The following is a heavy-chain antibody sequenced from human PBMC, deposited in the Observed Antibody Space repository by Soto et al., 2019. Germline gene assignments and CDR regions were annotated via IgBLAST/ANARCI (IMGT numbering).Heavy chain of an antibody. Sequence: GSLRLSCAASGFTFSNYGMHWVRQAPGKGLEWVAVIWYDGSNEYYADSVKGRFTISRDNSKNTLYLQMNSLRAEDTAVYYCARDDIPGRAVAIYGMDVWGQGTTVTVSS. D-gene: IGHD6-19*01. V-gene: IGHV3-33*01. J-gene: IGHJ6*02. CDR3: ARDDIPGRAVAIYGMDV. CDR2: IWYDGSNE. CDR1: GFTFSNYG.